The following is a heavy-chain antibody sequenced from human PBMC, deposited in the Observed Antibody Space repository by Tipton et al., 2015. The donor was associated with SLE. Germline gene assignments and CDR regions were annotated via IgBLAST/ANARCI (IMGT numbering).Heavy chain of an antibody. CDR1: GGSFSGDS. CDR3: ARGLGAYSSGWRYYYYYMDV. CDR2: INRSGST. Sequence: LVKPTETLSLTCAVYGGSFSGDSWSCIRQPPGKGLQWIGEINRSGSTNYNPSLKSRVTISVDTSKNQFSLKLSSVTAADTAVYYCARGLGAYSSGWRYYYYYMDVWGKGTTVTVSS. V-gene: IGHV4-34*01. J-gene: IGHJ6*03. D-gene: IGHD6-19*01.